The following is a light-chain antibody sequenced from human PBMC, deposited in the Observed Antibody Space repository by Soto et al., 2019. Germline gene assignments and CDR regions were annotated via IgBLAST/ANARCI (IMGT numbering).Light chain of an antibody. CDR3: QQANSFPYT. V-gene: IGKV1-12*01. Sequence: DIQMTQSPSSVSASVGDRVTITCRASQGISSLLAWYQQKPGKAPKLLIYAASSLQSGVPSRFSGSGSGTDFTLTISSQQPDDYASYCCQQANSFPYTFGQGTKLEIK. J-gene: IGKJ2*01. CDR1: QGISSL. CDR2: AAS.